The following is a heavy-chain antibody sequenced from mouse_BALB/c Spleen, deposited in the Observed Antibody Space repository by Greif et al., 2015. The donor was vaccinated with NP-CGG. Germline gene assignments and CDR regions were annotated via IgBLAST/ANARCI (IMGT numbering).Heavy chain of an antibody. V-gene: IGHV5-6*01. J-gene: IGHJ2*01. CDR2: ISSGGSYT. CDR1: GFTFSSYG. CDR3: ARQGDGYYFDY. D-gene: IGHD2-3*01. Sequence: EVQLVESGGDLVKPGGSLKLSCAASGFTFSSYGMSWVRQTPDKRLEWVATISSGGSYTYYPDSVKGRFTISRDNAKNTLYLQTSSLKSEDTAMYYCARQGDGYYFDYWGQGTTLTVSS.